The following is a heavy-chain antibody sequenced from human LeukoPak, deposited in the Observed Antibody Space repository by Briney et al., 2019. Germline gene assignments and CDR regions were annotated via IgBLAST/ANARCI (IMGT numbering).Heavy chain of an antibody. CDR3: ACTAYYYYYLDV. CDR2: ISGSGDNT. CDR1: GFTFSSHA. Sequence: PGGSLRLSCAASGFTFSSHAMSWVRQAPGEGLEWVSAISGSGDNTYYADSVKGRFTISRGNSKNTLYLHMSSLRAEDTAVYYCACTAYYYYYLDVWGKGTTVTVSS. V-gene: IGHV3-23*01. J-gene: IGHJ6*03. D-gene: IGHD5-18*01.